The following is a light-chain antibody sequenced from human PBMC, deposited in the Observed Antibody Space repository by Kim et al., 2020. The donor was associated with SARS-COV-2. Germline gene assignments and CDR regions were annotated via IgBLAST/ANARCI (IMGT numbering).Light chain of an antibody. V-gene: IGLV1-44*01. CDR1: SSNIGSYT. J-gene: IGLJ3*02. Sequence: GQRVTISCSGSSSNIGSYTVNWYQHLPGTAPKLLIYTNTQRPSGVPDRFSGSKSGTSASLAISGLQSEDEADYYCATWDGSLNGWVFGGGTQLTVL. CDR2: TNT. CDR3: ATWDGSLNGWV.